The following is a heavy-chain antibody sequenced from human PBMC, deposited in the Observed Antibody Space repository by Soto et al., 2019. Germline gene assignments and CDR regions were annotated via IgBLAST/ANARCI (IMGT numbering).Heavy chain of an antibody. CDR3: ARHRYSSSAALDY. D-gene: IGHD6-6*01. CDR1: GYSFTSSW. J-gene: IGHJ4*02. Sequence: PGESLKISCKGSGYSFTSSWIGWVRQMPGKGLEWMGIIYPGDSDTRYSPSFQGQVTISADKSISTAYLQWSSLKASDTAMYYCARHRYSSSAALDYWGQGTLVTVSS. V-gene: IGHV5-51*01. CDR2: IYPGDSDT.